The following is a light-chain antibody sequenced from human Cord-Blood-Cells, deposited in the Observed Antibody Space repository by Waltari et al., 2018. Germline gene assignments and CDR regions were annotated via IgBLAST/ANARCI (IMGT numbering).Light chain of an antibody. CDR2: WAS. CDR3: QQYYSTPYS. V-gene: IGKV4-1*01. Sequence: IVMTQFPDSLAVSLVERATINCKSSQSVLYSSNNKNYLAWYQQKPGQPPKLLIYWASTRESGVPDRFSGSGSGTDFTLTISSLQAEDVAVYYCQQYYSTPYSFGQGTKLEIK. J-gene: IGKJ2*03. CDR1: QSVLYSSNNKNY.